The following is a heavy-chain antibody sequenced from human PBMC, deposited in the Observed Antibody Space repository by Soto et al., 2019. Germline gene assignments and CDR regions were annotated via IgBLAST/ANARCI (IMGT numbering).Heavy chain of an antibody. CDR2: INHSGST. V-gene: IGHV4-34*01. Sequence: QVQLQQWGAGPLKPSETLSLTCTVYGGPFSGYYWTWIRQPPGKGLEWIGEINHSGSTNYNPSLKSRLTISVDTSKNQFSLRLSSVTAADTAVYYCARDMDVWGQGTTVTVSS. J-gene: IGHJ6*02. CDR1: GGPFSGYY. CDR3: ARDMDV.